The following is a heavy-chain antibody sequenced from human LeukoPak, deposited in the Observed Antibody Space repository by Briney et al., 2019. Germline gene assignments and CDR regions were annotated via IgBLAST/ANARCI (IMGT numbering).Heavy chain of an antibody. Sequence: GGSLTLSCAASRLTFSTHGMHWVRHARGKGREWVAVISYHERNKQYADSLKGRFTISRDTSKNSLYLQMHSLRPEDTAVYYCGRAYSGSFYEAFDFWGQGTMVTVSS. J-gene: IGHJ3*01. V-gene: IGHV3-30-3*01. CDR2: ISYHERNK. D-gene: IGHD1-26*01. CDR3: GRAYSGSFYEAFDF. CDR1: RLTFSTHG.